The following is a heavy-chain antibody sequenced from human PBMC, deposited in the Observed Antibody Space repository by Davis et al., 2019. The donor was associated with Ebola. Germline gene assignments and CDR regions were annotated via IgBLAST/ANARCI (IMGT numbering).Heavy chain of an antibody. J-gene: IGHJ5*02. V-gene: IGHV1-58*01. CDR3: VAGGTGGADNWFDP. CDR1: GFTFTRSA. Sequence: SVKVSCKPSGFTFTRSAVQWVRQARGQLLESIGWIVVGNGNTNYAQKFRERVTIARDMSTSTAYMELSSLTSEATAVYYCVAGGTGGADNWFDPWGQGTLVTVSS. CDR2: IVVGNGNT. D-gene: IGHD7-27*01.